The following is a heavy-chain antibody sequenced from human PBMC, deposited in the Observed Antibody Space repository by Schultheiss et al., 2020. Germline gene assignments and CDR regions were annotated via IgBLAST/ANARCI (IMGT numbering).Heavy chain of an antibody. Sequence: SETLSLTCTVSGGSISSGSYYWSWIRQPAGKGLEWIGRIYTSGSTNYNPSLKSRVTISVDTSKNQFSLKLSSVTAADTAVYYCARGNYDFWSGLDYYGMDVWGKGTTVTVSS. CDR2: IYTSGST. V-gene: IGHV4-61*02. CDR3: ARGNYDFWSGLDYYGMDV. D-gene: IGHD3-3*01. J-gene: IGHJ6*04. CDR1: GGSISSGSYY.